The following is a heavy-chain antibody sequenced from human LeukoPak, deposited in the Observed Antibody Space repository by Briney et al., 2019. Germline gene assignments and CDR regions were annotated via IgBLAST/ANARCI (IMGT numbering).Heavy chain of an antibody. CDR3: ARDHKWPRFTPRSLFDY. Sequence: ASVKVSCKASGYTFTGYYMHWVRQAPRQGLEWMGWINPNSGGTNYAQKFQGRVTMTRDTSISTAYMELSRLRSDDTAVYYCARDHKWPRFTPRSLFDYWGQGTLVTVSS. CDR1: GYTFTGYY. V-gene: IGHV1-2*02. D-gene: IGHD5-12*01. CDR2: INPNSGGT. J-gene: IGHJ4*02.